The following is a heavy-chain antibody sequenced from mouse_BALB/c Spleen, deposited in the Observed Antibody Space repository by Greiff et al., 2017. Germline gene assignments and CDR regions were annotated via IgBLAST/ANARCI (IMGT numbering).Heavy chain of an antibody. Sequence: VQLQQSGAELVRPGTSVKISCKASGYTFTNYWLGWVKQRPGHGLEWIGDIYPGGGYTNYNEKFKGKATLTADTSSSTAYMQLSSLTSEDSAVYFCARYYGSSPFAYWGQGTLVTVS. D-gene: IGHD1-1*01. CDR3: ARYYGSSPFAY. J-gene: IGHJ3*01. CDR2: IYPGGGYT. V-gene: IGHV1-63*02. CDR1: GYTFTNYW.